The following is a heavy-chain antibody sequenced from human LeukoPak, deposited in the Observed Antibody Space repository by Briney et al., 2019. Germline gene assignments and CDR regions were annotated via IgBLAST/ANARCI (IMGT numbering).Heavy chain of an antibody. CDR1: CDSMSRYY. J-gene: IGHJ6*03. CDR3: ARGPPGYYMDV. Sequence: SETLSLICTFSCDSMSRYYWIGIRQPPAKGLVWIGYIYNSGSTNYNPTLKGRLTISLDTARSQFSMKLTYVTAADPAVYYCARGPPGYYMDVWGKGPTVTVSS. CDR2: IYNSGST. V-gene: IGHV4-59*01.